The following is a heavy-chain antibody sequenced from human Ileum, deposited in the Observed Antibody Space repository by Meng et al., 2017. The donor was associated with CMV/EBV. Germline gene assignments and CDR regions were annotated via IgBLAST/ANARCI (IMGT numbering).Heavy chain of an antibody. CDR3: TTEGPYYYDSSGYYHSALYY. CDR1: W. D-gene: IGHD3-22*01. CDR2: IKSKTDGGTT. J-gene: IGHJ4*02. Sequence: WMSWVRQAPGKGLEWVGRIKSKTDGGTTDYAAPVKGRFTISRDDSKNTLYLQMNSLKTEDTAVYYCTTEGPYYYDSSGYYHSALYYWGQGTLVTVSS. V-gene: IGHV3-15*01.